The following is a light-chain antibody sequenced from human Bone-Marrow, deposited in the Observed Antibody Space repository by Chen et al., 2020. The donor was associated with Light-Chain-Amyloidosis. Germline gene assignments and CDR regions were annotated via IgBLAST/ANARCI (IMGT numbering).Light chain of an antibody. V-gene: IGLV3-21*02. CDR2: DDS. CDR3: QVWDRSSDRPV. J-gene: IGLJ3*02. Sequence: SYVLTQPSSVSVAPGQTATIACGGNNIGSTSVHWYQQTPGQAPLLVVDDDSDRPSGIPERLSGSNSGTTAPLTSSRVEAGDEADYYCQVWDRSSDRPVFGGGTKLTVL. CDR1: NIGSTS.